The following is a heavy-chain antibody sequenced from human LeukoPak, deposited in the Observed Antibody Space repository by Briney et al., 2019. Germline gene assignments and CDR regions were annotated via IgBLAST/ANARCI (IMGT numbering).Heavy chain of an antibody. CDR1: GFTFSNYW. D-gene: IGHD6-19*01. V-gene: IGHV3-7*01. CDR3: AAGAGWLIDW. J-gene: IGHJ4*02. Sequence: GSLRLSCAASGFTFSNYWMNWVRQAPGKGMEWVAIIEKDGSEILYVDSVKGRFTISRDNAKNSLYLQMNSLRAEDTAVYYCAAGAGWLIDWWGQGTLVTVSS. CDR2: IEKDGSEI.